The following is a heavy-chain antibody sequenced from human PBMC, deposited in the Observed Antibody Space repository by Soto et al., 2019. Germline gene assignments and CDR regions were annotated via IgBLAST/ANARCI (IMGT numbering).Heavy chain of an antibody. CDR2: INHSGST. CDR3: ARVRYCTNGVCYMGLDYYYMDV. Sequence: SETLSLTCAVYGGSFSGYYWSWIRQPPGKGLEWIGEINHSGSTNYNPSLKSRVTISVDTSKNQFSLKLSSVTAADTAVYYCARVRYCTNGVCYMGLDYYYMDVWGKGTTVTVS. J-gene: IGHJ6*03. CDR1: GGSFSGYY. D-gene: IGHD2-8*01. V-gene: IGHV4-34*01.